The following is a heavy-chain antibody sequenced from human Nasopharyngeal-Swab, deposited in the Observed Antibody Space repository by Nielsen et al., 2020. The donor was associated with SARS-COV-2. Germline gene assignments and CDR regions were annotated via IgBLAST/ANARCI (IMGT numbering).Heavy chain of an antibody. CDR1: GFTVSGYY. V-gene: IGHV3-11*01. CDR3: ARKVALDI. CDR2: INPGGDVI. J-gene: IGHJ3*02. Sequence: GESLKISCAASGFTVSGYYISWIRQAPGTGLEWIAYINPGGDVIAYADSVQGRFSISRDSATNSVYLQMNSLRTDDTAVYFCARKVALDIWGQGTVVTVSS.